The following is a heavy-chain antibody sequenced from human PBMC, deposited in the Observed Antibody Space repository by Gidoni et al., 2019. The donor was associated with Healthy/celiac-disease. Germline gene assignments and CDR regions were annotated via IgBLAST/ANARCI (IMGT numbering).Heavy chain of an antibody. CDR2: ISYDGSNK. CDR1: GFTFSSYA. J-gene: IGHJ4*02. CDR3: ARGLRWFGELLPLDY. Sequence: QVQLVESGGGVVQPGRSLRLSCAASGFTFSSYAMHWVRQAPGKGLVWLAVISYDGSNKYYADSVKGRFTISRDNSKNTLYLQMNSLRAEDTAVYYCARGLRWFGELLPLDYWGQGTLVTVSS. V-gene: IGHV3-30-3*01. D-gene: IGHD3-10*01.